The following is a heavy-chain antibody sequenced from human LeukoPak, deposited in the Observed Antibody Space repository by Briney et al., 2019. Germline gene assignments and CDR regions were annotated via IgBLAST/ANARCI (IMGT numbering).Heavy chain of an antibody. CDR2: TYYRSKWSF. D-gene: IGHD6-6*01. Sequence: SQTLSLTCAISGDSIFTNNVASNWIRQSPSRGLEWLGRTYYRSKWSFDYAVSVKSRITINADTSKNQFSLQLSSVTPEDTAVYYCARGKYTSFDNWGQGTLVTVSS. J-gene: IGHJ4*02. CDR1: GDSIFTNNVA. V-gene: IGHV6-1*01. CDR3: ARGKYTSFDN.